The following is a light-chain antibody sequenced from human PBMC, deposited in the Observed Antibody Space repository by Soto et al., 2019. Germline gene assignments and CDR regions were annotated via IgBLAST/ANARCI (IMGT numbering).Light chain of an antibody. V-gene: IGKV4-1*01. Sequence: DGLMTQSPDSLAVSLGESATINCKSSQSVLYSSNNYNYLAWYQQKPGQPPRLLIYWASTRESGVPARFRGSGSVTDFTLTISSLQAEDVATYYCQQYYSTPLTFGGGTKVDI. CDR2: WAS. CDR1: QSVLYSSNNYNY. J-gene: IGKJ4*01. CDR3: QQYYSTPLT.